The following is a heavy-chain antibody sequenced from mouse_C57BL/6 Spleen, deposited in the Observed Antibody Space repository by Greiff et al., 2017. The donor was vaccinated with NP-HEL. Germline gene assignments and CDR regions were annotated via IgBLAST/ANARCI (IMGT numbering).Heavy chain of an antibody. CDR2: IYPGNSDT. CDR3: TSTTVVAPYYAMDY. CDR1: GYTFTSYW. J-gene: IGHJ4*01. Sequence: VQLQQSGTVLARPGASVKMSCKTSGYTFTSYWMHWVKQRPGQGLEWIGAIYPGNSDTSYNQKFKGKAKLTAVTSASTAYMELSSLTNEDSAVYYCTSTTVVAPYYAMDYWGQGTSVTVSS. D-gene: IGHD1-1*01. V-gene: IGHV1-5*01.